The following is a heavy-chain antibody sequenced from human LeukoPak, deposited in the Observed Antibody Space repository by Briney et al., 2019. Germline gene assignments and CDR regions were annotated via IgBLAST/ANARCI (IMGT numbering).Heavy chain of an antibody. J-gene: IGHJ3*02. D-gene: IGHD3/OR15-3a*01. V-gene: IGHV7-4-1*02. Sequence: ASVKVSCKASGYTFINYAIQWVRQAPGQGLEWMGWINTNTGNPTYAQGFTGRFVFSLDTSVSTAYLQISSLKAEDTAVYYCARDQFHWTGGAFDIWGQGTMVTVSS. CDR3: ARDQFHWTGGAFDI. CDR1: GYTFINYA. CDR2: INTNTGNP.